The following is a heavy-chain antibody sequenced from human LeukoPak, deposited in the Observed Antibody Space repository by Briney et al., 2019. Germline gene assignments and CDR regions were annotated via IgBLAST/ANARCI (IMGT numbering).Heavy chain of an antibody. V-gene: IGHV4-31*03. CDR1: GGSISSGGYY. Sequence: SETLSLTCTVSGGSISSGGYYWSWIRQHPGKGLEWIGYIYYSGSTYYNPSLKSRVTISVVTSKNQFSLKLSSVTAADTAVYYCARAPIVLMVYAYTGYYGMDVWGQGTTVTVSS. J-gene: IGHJ6*02. CDR2: IYYSGST. CDR3: ARAPIVLMVYAYTGYYGMDV. D-gene: IGHD2-8*01.